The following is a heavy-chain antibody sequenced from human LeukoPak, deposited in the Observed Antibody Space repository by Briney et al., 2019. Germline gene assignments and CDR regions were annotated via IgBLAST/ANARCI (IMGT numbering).Heavy chain of an antibody. D-gene: IGHD3-3*01. J-gene: IGHJ4*02. CDR3: ITEDWYYDFWSGYTLFDY. V-gene: IGHV3-21*03. CDR2: ISSSSSYI. CDR1: GFTFSSYS. Sequence: GGSLRLSCAASGFTFSSYSMNWVRQAPGKGLEWVSSISSSSSYIYYADSVKGRFTISRDNSKNTLYLQMNSLKTEDTAVYYCITEDWYYDFWSGYTLFDYWGQGTLVTVSS.